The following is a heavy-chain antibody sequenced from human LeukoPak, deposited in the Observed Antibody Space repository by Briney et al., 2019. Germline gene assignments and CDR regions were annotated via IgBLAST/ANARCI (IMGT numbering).Heavy chain of an antibody. CDR2: IYYSGST. Sequence: SETLSLTCTVSSGSITNTSYFWDLIRQPPGKGLEWIGTIYYSGSTYYNPSLKSRVTMSVDTSKNQFSLKLTSVTAADTAIYYCGRRLKIAAAVDCWAQGTLVTVS. J-gene: IGHJ4*02. V-gene: IGHV4-39*01. D-gene: IGHD6-13*01. CDR1: SGSITNTSYF. CDR3: GRRLKIAAAVDC.